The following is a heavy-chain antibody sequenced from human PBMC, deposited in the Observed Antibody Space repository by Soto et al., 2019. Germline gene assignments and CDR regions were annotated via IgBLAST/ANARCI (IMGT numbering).Heavy chain of an antibody. Sequence: PSETLSLTCTVSGGSISSGGYYWSWIRQHPGKGLEWIGYIYYSGSTYYNPSLKSRVTISVDTSKNQFSLKLSSVTAADTAVYYCARVPRGVGIYFDYWGQGTLVTVSS. J-gene: IGHJ4*02. D-gene: IGHD1-26*01. CDR3: ARVPRGVGIYFDY. CDR1: GGSISSGGYY. V-gene: IGHV4-31*03. CDR2: IYYSGST.